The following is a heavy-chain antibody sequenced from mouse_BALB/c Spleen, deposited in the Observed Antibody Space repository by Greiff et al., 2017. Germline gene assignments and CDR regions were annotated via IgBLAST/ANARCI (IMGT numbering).Heavy chain of an antibody. J-gene: IGHJ4*01. V-gene: IGHV5-17*02. Sequence: EVKLMESGGGLVQPGGSRKLSCAASGFTFSSFGMHWVRQAPEKGLEWVAYISSGSSTIYYADIVKGRFTISRDTPKNTLFLQMTSLRSEDTAMYYCARGDYYGSSSLYYYAMDYWGQGTSVTVSS. CDR2: ISSGSSTI. D-gene: IGHD1-1*01. CDR1: GFTFSSFG. CDR3: ARGDYYGSSSLYYYAMDY.